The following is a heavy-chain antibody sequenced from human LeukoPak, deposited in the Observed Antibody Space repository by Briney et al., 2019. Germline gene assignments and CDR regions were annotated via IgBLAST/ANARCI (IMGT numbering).Heavy chain of an antibody. J-gene: IGHJ4*02. Sequence: PSETLSLTCAVYGGSFSGYYWSWIRQPPGKGLEWIGEINHSGSTNYNPSLRSRVTISVDTSKNQFSLKLSSVTAADTAVYYCAAKARDFDYWGQGTLVTVSS. CDR3: AAKARDFDY. V-gene: IGHV4-34*01. CDR1: GGSFSGYY. CDR2: INHSGST.